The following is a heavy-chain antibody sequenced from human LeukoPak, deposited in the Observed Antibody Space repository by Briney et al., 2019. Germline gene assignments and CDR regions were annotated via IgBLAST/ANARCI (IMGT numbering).Heavy chain of an antibody. Sequence: GGSLRLSCAVSGITLSNYGMSWVRQAPGKGLEWVAGLSGSGGSPHYADPVKGRFTISRDNSRNTVYLQINSLRAEDTAVYYCGKTTVGYSSGQKPAWPVDYWGQGTLVTVSS. CDR3: GKTTVGYSSGQKPAWPVDY. CDR1: GITLSNYG. CDR2: LSGSGGSP. J-gene: IGHJ4*02. V-gene: IGHV3-23*01. D-gene: IGHD5-18*01.